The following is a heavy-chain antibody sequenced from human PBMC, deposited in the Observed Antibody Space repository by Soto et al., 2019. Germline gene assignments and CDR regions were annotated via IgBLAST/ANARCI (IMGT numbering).Heavy chain of an antibody. J-gene: IGHJ4*02. CDR3: AKQPTRLAQAGHDY. Sequence: GGSLRLSCAASGFTFCSYAMSWVRQAPGKGLEWVSAISGSGGSTYYADSVKGRFTISRDNSKNTLYLQMNSLRAEDTAVYYCAKQPTRLAQAGHDYWGQGTLVTVSS. CDR1: GFTFCSYA. V-gene: IGHV3-23*01. CDR2: ISGSGGST. D-gene: IGHD4-17*01.